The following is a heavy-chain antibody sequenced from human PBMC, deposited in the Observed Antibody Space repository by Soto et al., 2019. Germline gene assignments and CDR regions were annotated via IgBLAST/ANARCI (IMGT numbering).Heavy chain of an antibody. CDR2: INAGNGNT. J-gene: IGHJ5*02. D-gene: IGHD2-2*01. V-gene: IGHV1-3*01. CDR3: AKDPPLGVVVPAAKDWFDP. CDR1: GYTFTSYA. Sequence: ASVKVSCKASGYTFTSYAMHWVRQAPGQRLEWMGWINAGNGNTKYSQKFQGRVTITRDTSASTAYMELSSLRSEDTAVYYCAKDPPLGVVVPAAKDWFDPWCQGTLVTVSS.